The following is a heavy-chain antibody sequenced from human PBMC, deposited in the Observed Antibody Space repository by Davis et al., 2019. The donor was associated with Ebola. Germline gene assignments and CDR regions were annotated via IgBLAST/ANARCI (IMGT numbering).Heavy chain of an antibody. J-gene: IGHJ6*02. CDR2: ITSDGSST. CDR3: AEIYWVRYGMDV. CDR1: GFTFSSYW. Sequence: PGGSLRLSCSASGFTFSSYWMHWVRQAPGKGLVWVSRITSDGSSTSYADSVKGRFTISRDNAKNTLYLQMTSLRAEDTAVYYWAEIYWVRYGMDVWGQGTTVTVSS. D-gene: IGHD2-8*02. V-gene: IGHV3-74*01.